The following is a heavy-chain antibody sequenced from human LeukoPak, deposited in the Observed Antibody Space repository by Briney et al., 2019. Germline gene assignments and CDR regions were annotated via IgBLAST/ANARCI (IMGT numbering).Heavy chain of an antibody. CDR1: GGSINGYY. V-gene: IGHV4-59*08. J-gene: IGHJ4*02. Sequence: SETLSLTCTVSGGSINGYYCSWIRQPPGRGLEWIGYIYYSGSTNYNPSLKSRVTISVDTSKNQFSLKLTSVTAADTAVYYCARQAGSYAFYYYDYWGQGTLVTVSS. CDR2: IYYSGST. D-gene: IGHD2-2*01. CDR3: ARQAGSYAFYYYDY.